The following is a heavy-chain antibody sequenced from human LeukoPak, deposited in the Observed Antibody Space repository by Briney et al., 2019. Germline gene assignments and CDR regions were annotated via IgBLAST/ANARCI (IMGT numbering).Heavy chain of an antibody. CDR3: ARQGGGVDIVATTINYYYYYYMDV. J-gene: IGHJ6*03. Sequence: PSETLSLTCAVYGGSFSGYYWSWIRQPPGKGLEWIGEINHSGSTNYNPSLKSRVTISVDTSKNQFSLKLSSVTAADTAVYYCARQGGGVDIVATTINYYYYYYMDVWGKGTTVTISS. CDR2: INHSGST. V-gene: IGHV4-34*01. CDR1: GGSFSGYY. D-gene: IGHD5-12*01.